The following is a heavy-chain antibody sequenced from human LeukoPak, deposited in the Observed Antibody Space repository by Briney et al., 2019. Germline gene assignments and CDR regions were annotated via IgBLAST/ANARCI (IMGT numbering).Heavy chain of an antibody. Sequence: GGSLRLSCAASGFTFSSYAMHWVRQAPGKGLEWVAVISYDGSNKYYADSVKGRFTISRGNSKNTLYLQMNSLRAEDTAVYYCAREWGIAVAGTFAYWGQGTLVTVSS. CDR1: GFTFSSYA. V-gene: IGHV3-30*04. D-gene: IGHD6-19*01. J-gene: IGHJ4*02. CDR3: AREWGIAVAGTFAY. CDR2: ISYDGSNK.